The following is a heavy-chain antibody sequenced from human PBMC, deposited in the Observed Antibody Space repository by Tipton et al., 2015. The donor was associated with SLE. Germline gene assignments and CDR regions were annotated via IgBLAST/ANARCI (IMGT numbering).Heavy chain of an antibody. CDR3: ASLTGNLYYFDY. CDR1: GDPFSSETYL. V-gene: IGHV4-30-4*08. D-gene: IGHD7-27*01. Sequence: TLSLTCTVSGDPFSSETYLWGWIRQPPGKGLEWIGDIYYTGSTYYNPSLKSRVTISVDTSKNQFSLNLRSVTAADMAVYFCASLTGNLYYFDYWGQGTLVTVSS. J-gene: IGHJ4*02. CDR2: IYYTGST.